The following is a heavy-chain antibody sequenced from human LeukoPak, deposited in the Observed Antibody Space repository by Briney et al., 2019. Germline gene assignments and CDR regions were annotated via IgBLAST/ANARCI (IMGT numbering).Heavy chain of an antibody. Sequence: GASVKVSCKASGGTFSSYAISWVRQATGQGLEWMGGIIPIFGTANYAQKFQGRVTITADESTSTAYMELSSLRSEDTAVYYCARGVRREGYRARNYFDYWGQGTLVTVSS. CDR2: IIPIFGTA. CDR3: ARGVRREGYRARNYFDY. V-gene: IGHV1-69*13. D-gene: IGHD5-12*01. CDR1: GGTFSSYA. J-gene: IGHJ4*02.